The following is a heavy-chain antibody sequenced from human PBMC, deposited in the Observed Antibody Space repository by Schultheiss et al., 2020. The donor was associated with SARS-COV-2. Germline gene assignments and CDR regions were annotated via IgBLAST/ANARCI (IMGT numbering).Heavy chain of an antibody. CDR3: ATAFVVVPAAIPPFDY. CDR1: GYTFTGYY. CDR2: IIPILGIA. J-gene: IGHJ4*02. Sequence: SVKVSCKASGYTFTGYYMHWVRQAPGQGLEWMGRIIPILGIANYAQKFQGRVTITADKSTSTAYMELSSLRSEDTAVYYCATAFVVVPAAIPPFDYWGQGTLVTVSS. V-gene: IGHV1-69*04. D-gene: IGHD2-2*01.